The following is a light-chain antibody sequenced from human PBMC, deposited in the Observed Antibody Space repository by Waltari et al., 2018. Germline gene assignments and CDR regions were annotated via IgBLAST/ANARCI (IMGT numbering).Light chain of an antibody. CDR2: GAS. J-gene: IGKJ1*01. CDR1: QSVSSN. V-gene: IGKV3-15*01. Sequence: EIVMTQSPATLSVSPGERATLSRRASQSVSSNLAWYQQKPGQAPRLLIYGASTRATGIPARFSGSGSGTEFTLTISSLQSEDFALYYCHHYNNWLLWTFGQGTKVEIK. CDR3: HHYNNWLLWT.